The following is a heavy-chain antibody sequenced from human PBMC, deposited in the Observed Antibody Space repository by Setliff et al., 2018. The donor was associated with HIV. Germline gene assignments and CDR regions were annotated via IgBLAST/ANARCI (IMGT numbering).Heavy chain of an antibody. V-gene: IGHV1-3*01. CDR3: ARDGGYSYGAFDI. J-gene: IGHJ3*02. D-gene: IGHD2-21*02. CDR1: GYTFTTYT. CDR2: VNAGKGNT. Sequence: GASVKVSCKASGYTFTTYTMHWVCQAPGQRPEWMGWVNAGKGNTRYSQKFQGRVVITRDTSANTAYMELSSLRSEDTAVYYCARDGGYSYGAFDIWGQGTRVTVSS.